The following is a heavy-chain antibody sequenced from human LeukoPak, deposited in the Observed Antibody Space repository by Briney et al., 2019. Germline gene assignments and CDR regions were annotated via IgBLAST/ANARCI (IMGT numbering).Heavy chain of an antibody. CDR2: IKEDGSEI. CDR1: GFTFSTYW. Sequence: GGSLRLSCAASGFTFSTYWMSWVRQAPGKGLEWVANIKEDGSEINYADSVRGRFTISRDNAKNSLYLQMNSLRAEDTAVYYCARGYTCGYWGQGTLVIVSS. D-gene: IGHD5-18*01. V-gene: IGHV3-7*04. J-gene: IGHJ4*02. CDR3: ARGYTCGY.